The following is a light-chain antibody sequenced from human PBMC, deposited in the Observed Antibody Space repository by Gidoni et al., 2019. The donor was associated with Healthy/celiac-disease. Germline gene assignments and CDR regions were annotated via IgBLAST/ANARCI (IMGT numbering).Light chain of an antibody. V-gene: IGLV1-40*01. CDR3: QSYDSSLSGPVV. J-gene: IGLJ2*01. CDR1: SSNIGAGYD. Sequence: QSVLTQPPSLSGAPGQRVTISCTGSSSNIGAGYDVHWYQQLPGTAPKLLIYGNSNRPSGVPDPFSGSKSGTSASLAITGLQAEDEADYYCQSYDSSLSGPVVFGGGTKLTVL. CDR2: GNS.